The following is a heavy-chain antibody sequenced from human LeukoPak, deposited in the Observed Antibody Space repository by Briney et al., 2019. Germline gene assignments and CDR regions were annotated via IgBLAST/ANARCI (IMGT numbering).Heavy chain of an antibody. V-gene: IGHV3-7*03. CDR3: AKVEGYSYGYFDY. CDR1: GLTFSRHW. D-gene: IGHD5-18*01. CDR2: IKHDGSEK. Sequence: GGSLRLSCAASGLTFSRHWMTWVRQAPGKGLEWVANIKHDGSEKNYVDSVKGRFTISRDNAKNSLYLQMNSLRAEDTAVYYCAKVEGYSYGYFDYWGQGTLVTVSS. J-gene: IGHJ4*02.